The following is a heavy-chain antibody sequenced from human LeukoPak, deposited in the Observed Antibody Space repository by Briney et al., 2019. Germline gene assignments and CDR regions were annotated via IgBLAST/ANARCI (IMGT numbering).Heavy chain of an antibody. V-gene: IGHV1-69*13. D-gene: IGHD3-22*01. CDR2: IIPVFAIA. J-gene: IGHJ6*03. CDR1: GDTFSSYA. CDR3: ARLGYDSSELDYDYYYIDV. Sequence: ASVKVSCKASGDTFSSYAISWVRQAPGQGLEWMAVIIPVFAIADSAQKFQGRVTITADESTSTVYMEMSSLTSEDTAVYYCARLGYDSSELDYDYYYIDVWGKGTTVTVSS.